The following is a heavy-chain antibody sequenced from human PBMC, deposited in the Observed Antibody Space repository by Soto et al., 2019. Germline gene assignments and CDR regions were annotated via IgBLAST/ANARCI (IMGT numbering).Heavy chain of an antibody. J-gene: IGHJ6*02. Sequence: QVQLVESGGGVVQPGRSLRLSCAASGFIFNSYGMHWVRQAPGKGLEWVAVISYDGSNKYYADSVKGRFTISRDNSKNTLYLQMNSLTAEDTAVYYCAKALDSSGYGMDVWGRGTTVTVSS. CDR2: ISYDGSNK. CDR3: AKALDSSGYGMDV. D-gene: IGHD3-22*01. V-gene: IGHV3-30*18. CDR1: GFIFNSYG.